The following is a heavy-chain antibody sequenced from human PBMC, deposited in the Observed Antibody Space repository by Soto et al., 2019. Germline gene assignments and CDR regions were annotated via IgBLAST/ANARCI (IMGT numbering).Heavy chain of an antibody. CDR1: GFSLSTSGVG. V-gene: IGHV2-5*02. CDR3: AHRRGSGYLYYFDS. D-gene: IGHD5-12*01. CDR2: IYWDDDK. J-gene: IGHJ4*02. Sequence: QITLKESGPTLVKPTQTLTLTCTFSGFSLSTSGVGVGWIRQPPGKALEWLALIYWDDDKRYSPSLKSRRTITKDTSKNQVVLTMTNMDPVDTATYYCAHRRGSGYLYYFDSWGQGTLVTVSS.